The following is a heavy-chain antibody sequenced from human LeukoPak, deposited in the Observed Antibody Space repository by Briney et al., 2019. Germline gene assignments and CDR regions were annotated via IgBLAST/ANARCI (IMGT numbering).Heavy chain of an antibody. CDR2: VYYSGST. Sequence: SETLSLTCTVSSGSVSTSSYYRGWIRQPPGKGLEWIGSVYYSGSTYYNPSLKSRVTISVDTSKNQFSLKLSSVTAADTAVYYCARHRVVCISANCHGQYYFDHWGQGTLVTVSS. CDR1: SGSVSTSSYY. CDR3: ARHRVVCISANCHGQYYFDH. V-gene: IGHV4-39*01. J-gene: IGHJ4*02. D-gene: IGHD2-2*01.